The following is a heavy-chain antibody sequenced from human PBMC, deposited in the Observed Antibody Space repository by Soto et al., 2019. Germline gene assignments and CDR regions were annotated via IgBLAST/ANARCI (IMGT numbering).Heavy chain of an antibody. CDR1: GLTFSRYW. J-gene: IGHJ4*02. D-gene: IGHD5-18*01. V-gene: IGHV3-74*01. Sequence: EVQLVESGRDLVQPGGFLRLSCATSGLTFSRYWMHWVRQVPGKGLVWVSRINSDGSSISYSDSVKGRFTISRDNAKNTLYLQMNSLRVEDSAVYYCARLPVDTVTSLDYWGQGTLVTVSS. CDR3: ARLPVDTVTSLDY. CDR2: INSDGSSI.